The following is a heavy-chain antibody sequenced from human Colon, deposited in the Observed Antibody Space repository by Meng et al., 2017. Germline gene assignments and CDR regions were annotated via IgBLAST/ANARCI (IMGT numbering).Heavy chain of an antibody. D-gene: IGHD2-2*01. CDR3: ATSGCTSSTNCHAPLR. J-gene: IGHJ4*02. V-gene: IGHV4-4*03. CDR1: AGSISSTNW. CDR2: INKTDRT. Sequence: LAQSGRGRLGTPGTLSLTCSVSAGSISSTNWGSWIRLPPAKWLELNGVINKTDRTNYISYHNSPVTISLDKRKNQFSMRLTPVADAVTAVYYCATSGCTSSTNCHAPLRWGQGTLVTVSS.